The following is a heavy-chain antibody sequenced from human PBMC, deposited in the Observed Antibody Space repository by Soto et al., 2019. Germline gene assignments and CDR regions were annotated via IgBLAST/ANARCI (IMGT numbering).Heavy chain of an antibody. D-gene: IGHD2-2*01. CDR1: VGAFDSYA. CDR3: AREGDCSSTSCTLSPYYYYGMDV. V-gene: IGHV1-69*13. CDR2: IIPIFGTA. J-gene: IGHJ6*02. Sequence: AAAVEVSCKASVGAFDSYAISWVRQAPGQGLEWMGGIIPIFGTANYAQKFQGRVTITADESTSTAYMELSSLRSEDTAVYYCAREGDCSSTSCTLSPYYYYGMDVWGQGTKVTVSS.